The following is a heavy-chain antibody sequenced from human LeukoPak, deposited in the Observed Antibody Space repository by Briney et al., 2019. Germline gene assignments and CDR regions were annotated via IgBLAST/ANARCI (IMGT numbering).Heavy chain of an antibody. CDR3: AKGDYGSGSYYTS. D-gene: IGHD3-10*01. Sequence: PLETLSLTCTVSGVSISSGGYYWSWIRQHPGKGLEWIGYIYYSGSTYYNPSLKSRVTISVATSKNQFSLKLSSVTAADTAVYYCAKGDYGSGSYYTSWGQGTLVTLSS. J-gene: IGHJ5*02. CDR2: IYYSGST. V-gene: IGHV4-31*03. CDR1: GVSISSGGYY.